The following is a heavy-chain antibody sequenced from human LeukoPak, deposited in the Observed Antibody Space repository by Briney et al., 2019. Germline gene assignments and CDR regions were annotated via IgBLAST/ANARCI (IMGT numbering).Heavy chain of an antibody. CDR1: GFNVRSYC. J-gene: IGHJ4*02. CDR2: INADGSTA. Sequence: GGSLRLSCVASGFNVRSYCMSWVRQAPGKGLVWVSLINADGSTATYADSVKGRFTISRDNAKNSLYLQMNSLRAEDTALYYCAKAGAVAGTGGAFDYWGQGTLVTVSS. CDR3: AKAGAVAGTGGAFDY. V-gene: IGHV3-74*01. D-gene: IGHD6-19*01.